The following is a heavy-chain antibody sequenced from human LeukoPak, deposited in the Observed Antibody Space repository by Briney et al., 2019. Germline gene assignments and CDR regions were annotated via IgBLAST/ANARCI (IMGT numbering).Heavy chain of an antibody. CDR2: ISAYNGNT. Sequence: ASVKVSCKASGYTFTSYGISWVRQAPRQGLEWMGWISAYNGNTNYAQKLQGRVTMTTDTSTSTAYMELRSLRSDDTAVYYCARDIVVVPAANYYYYGMDVWGKGTTVTVSS. J-gene: IGHJ6*04. D-gene: IGHD2-2*01. CDR3: ARDIVVVPAANYYYYGMDV. V-gene: IGHV1-18*04. CDR1: GYTFTSYG.